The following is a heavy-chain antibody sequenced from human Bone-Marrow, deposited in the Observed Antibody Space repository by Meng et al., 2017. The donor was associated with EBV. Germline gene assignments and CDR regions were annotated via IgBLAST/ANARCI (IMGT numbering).Heavy chain of an antibody. CDR3: AKDHGDKSNPDY. Sequence: VELADSGGEVVKPGRPLRLSLEASGFTLRTYGMHWVRQAPGKGLEWVEPISSDRSKKYYGESAKGRFTITRDKSKNTLYLQMHSMRAEDAAMYEYAKDHGDKSNPDYWGQGTLVTVSS. CDR1: GFTLRTYG. V-gene: IGHV3-30*18. D-gene: IGHD3-9*01. CDR2: ISSDRSKK. J-gene: IGHJ4*02.